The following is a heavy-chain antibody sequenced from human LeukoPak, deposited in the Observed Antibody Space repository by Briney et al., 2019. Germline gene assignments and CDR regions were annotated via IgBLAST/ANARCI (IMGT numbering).Heavy chain of an antibody. CDR3: ARRGNYYYYYMDV. CDR2: INHSGST. CDR1: GGSFSGYY. D-gene: IGHD3-10*01. V-gene: IGHV4-34*01. J-gene: IGHJ6*03. Sequence: PSETLSLTCAVYGGSFSGYYWSWIRQPPGKGLECIGEINHSGSTNYNPSLRSRVTISVDTSKNQFSLKLSSVTAADTAVYYCARRGNYYYYYMDVWGKGTTVTISS.